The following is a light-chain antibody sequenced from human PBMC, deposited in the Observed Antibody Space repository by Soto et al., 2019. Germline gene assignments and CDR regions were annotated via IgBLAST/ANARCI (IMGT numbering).Light chain of an antibody. CDR2: GAS. J-gene: IGKJ1*01. Sequence: EIVMTQSPATLSVSPGGRATLSWRASQSISDTLAWYQQKPGQAPRLLIYGASTRAPGFPARFSGSGSGTDFTLTISSLQSEDFAVYYCQQYNNWPWTFGQGTKVEIK. V-gene: IGKV3-15*01. CDR1: QSISDT. CDR3: QQYNNWPWT.